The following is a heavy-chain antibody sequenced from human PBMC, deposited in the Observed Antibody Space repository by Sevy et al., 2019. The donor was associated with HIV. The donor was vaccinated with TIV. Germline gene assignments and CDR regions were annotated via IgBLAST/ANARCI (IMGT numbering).Heavy chain of an antibody. V-gene: IGHV3-30*18. D-gene: IGHD1-26*01. CDR3: AKDFRYSGSYYHDY. Sequence: GGSLRLSCTASGFTFGSYGMHWVRQAPGKGLEWVAVISYDGSNKYYADSVKGRFTISRGNSKNTLYLQMNSLRAEDTAVYYCAKDFRYSGSYYHDYWGQGTLVTVSS. CDR2: ISYDGSNK. J-gene: IGHJ4*02. CDR1: GFTFGSYG.